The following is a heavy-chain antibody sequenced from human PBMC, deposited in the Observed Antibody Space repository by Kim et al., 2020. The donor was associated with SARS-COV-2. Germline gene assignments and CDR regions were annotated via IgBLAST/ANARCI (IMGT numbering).Heavy chain of an antibody. Sequence: ASVKVSCKASGYTFTSYAMNWVRQAPGQGLEWMGWINTNTGNPTYAQGFTGRFVFSLDTSVSTAYLQISSLKAEDTAVYYCAREDRCSGGSCSVAADYWGQGTLVTVSS. CDR1: GYTFTSYA. V-gene: IGHV7-4-1*02. J-gene: IGHJ4*02. CDR3: AREDRCSGGSCSVAADY. CDR2: INTNTGNP. D-gene: IGHD2-15*01.